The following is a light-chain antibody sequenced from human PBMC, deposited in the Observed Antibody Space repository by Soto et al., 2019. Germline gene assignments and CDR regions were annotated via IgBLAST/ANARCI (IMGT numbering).Light chain of an antibody. V-gene: IGKV1-5*03. CDR1: QSIGGW. Sequence: DIQMTQSPSTLSASVGDRFTMTCRASQSIGGWLAWYQQKPGKAPKLLIYKASTLKSGVPSRFSGSGSGTEFTLTISSLQPDDFATYYCQHYNSYSEAFGQGTKVDI. J-gene: IGKJ1*01. CDR3: QHYNSYSEA. CDR2: KAS.